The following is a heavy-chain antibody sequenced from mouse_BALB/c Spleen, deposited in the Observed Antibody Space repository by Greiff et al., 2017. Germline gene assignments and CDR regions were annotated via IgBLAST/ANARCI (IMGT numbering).Heavy chain of an antibody. Sequence: EVKLMESGPGLVKPSQSLSLTCTVTGYSITSDYAWNWIRQFPGNKLEWMGYISYSGSTSYNPSLKSRISITRDTSKNQFFLQLNSVTTEDTATYYCARGEVDAMDYWGQGTSVTVSS. J-gene: IGHJ4*01. CDR2: ISYSGST. CDR3: ARGEVDAMDY. CDR1: GYSITSDYA. D-gene: IGHD1-1*01. V-gene: IGHV3-2*02.